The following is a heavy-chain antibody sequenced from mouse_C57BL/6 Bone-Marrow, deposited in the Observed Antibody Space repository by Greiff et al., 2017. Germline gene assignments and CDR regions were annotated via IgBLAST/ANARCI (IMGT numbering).Heavy chain of an antibody. Sequence: QVQLQQSGAELARPGASVKLSCKASGYTFTSYGISWVKQRTGQGLEWIGEIYPRSGNTYYNEKFKGKATLTADKSSSTAYMELRSLTSEDSAVYFCARSLGRGWYIDVWGTGTTVTVSS. V-gene: IGHV1-81*01. CDR2: IYPRSGNT. D-gene: IGHD4-1*01. J-gene: IGHJ1*03. CDR1: GYTFTSYG. CDR3: ARSLGRGWYIDV.